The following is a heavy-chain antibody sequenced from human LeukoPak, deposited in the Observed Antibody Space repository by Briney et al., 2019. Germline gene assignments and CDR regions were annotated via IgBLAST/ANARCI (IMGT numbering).Heavy chain of an antibody. CDR3: ARHTGGWSPFDY. Sequence: SETLSLTCTVSGDSLSSNTYYWGWIRQPPGKGLEWIGSVYYSGSTYYNPSLESRVAISVDTSKNQFSLKLSSVTAADTAVYYCARHTGGWSPFDYWGQGTLVTVSS. V-gene: IGHV4-39*01. J-gene: IGHJ4*02. D-gene: IGHD6-19*01. CDR2: VYYSGST. CDR1: GDSLSSNTYY.